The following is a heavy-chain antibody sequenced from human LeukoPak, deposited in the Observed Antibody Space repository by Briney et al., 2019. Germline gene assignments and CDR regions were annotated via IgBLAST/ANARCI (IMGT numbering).Heavy chain of an antibody. Sequence: GGSLRLSCAASGFTFSCYAMSWVRQAPGKGLEWVSAISGSGGSTYYADSVKGRFTISRDNSKNTLYLQMNSLRAEDTAVYYCATARGYCSSTSCHDFQHWGQGTLVTVSS. D-gene: IGHD2-2*01. J-gene: IGHJ1*01. V-gene: IGHV3-23*01. CDR2: ISGSGGST. CDR1: GFTFSCYA. CDR3: ATARGYCSSTSCHDFQH.